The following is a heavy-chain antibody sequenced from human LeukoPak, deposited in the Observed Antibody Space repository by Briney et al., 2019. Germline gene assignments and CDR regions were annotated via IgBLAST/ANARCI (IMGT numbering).Heavy chain of an antibody. V-gene: IGHV4-59*08. CDR3: ARLVVPEAFDFES. Sequence: PSETLSLTCSVSSGSITTYYWNWIRQAPGKEPEWIGYIHHSGSANYNPSLKSRVTLSIDTSKDQFFLRLTSVNAADTAVYYCARLVVPEAFDFESWGQGTLVTVSS. CDR1: SGSITTYY. J-gene: IGHJ4*02. D-gene: IGHD2-2*01. CDR2: IHHSGSA.